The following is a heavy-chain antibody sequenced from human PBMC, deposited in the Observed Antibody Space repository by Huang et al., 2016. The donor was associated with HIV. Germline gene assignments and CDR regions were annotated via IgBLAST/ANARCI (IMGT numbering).Heavy chain of an antibody. CDR1: GDSISSSSFY. CDR3: ARQTTYHFASGSYFTYYFDY. CDR2: ISFTGSP. Sequence: QLQLQESGPGLVMPSETLSLTCAVSGDSISSSSFYWAWIRQPPGKGLEWFGGISFTGSPFYNPSPKSRFYLSIDTSMNQFSLRLVSVTAADTAIYFCARQTTYHFASGSYFTYYFDYWGQGTLVPVSS. J-gene: IGHJ4*02. V-gene: IGHV4-39*01. D-gene: IGHD3-10*01.